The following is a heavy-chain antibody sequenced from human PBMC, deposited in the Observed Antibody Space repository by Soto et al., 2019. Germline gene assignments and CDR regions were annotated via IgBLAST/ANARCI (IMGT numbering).Heavy chain of an antibody. D-gene: IGHD2-2*01. CDR2: INPSGST. CDR3: ARRGRYCSSRTSCYFYFDS. V-gene: IGHV4-34*01. J-gene: IGHJ4*02. Sequence: SETLSLTCGVNDGSLNGYFWSWIRQSPGKGLEWIGEINPSGSTSHNPSLKSRVTLSIDTSKNQFSLRLSSVTAADSAIYYCARRGRYCSSRTSCYFYFDSWVQGTLVTVSS. CDR1: DGSLNGYF.